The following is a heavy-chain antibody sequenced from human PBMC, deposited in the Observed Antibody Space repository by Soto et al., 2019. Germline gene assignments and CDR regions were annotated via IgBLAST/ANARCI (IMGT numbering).Heavy chain of an antibody. CDR2: ITNDGGDT. V-gene: IGHV3-23*01. CDR1: GFTFSNYA. CDR3: AKSTGKSYPESRVFDF. Sequence: EVQLLESGGDLVQPGGSLRLSCAASGFTFSNYAMTWVRQGPGEGLEWVAVITNDGGDTLHADSVKGRFTIFRDNSKNTLYLQMIGLRAEDTAIYYCAKSTGKSYPESRVFDFWGQGTRVTVSS. D-gene: IGHD1-26*01. J-gene: IGHJ4*02.